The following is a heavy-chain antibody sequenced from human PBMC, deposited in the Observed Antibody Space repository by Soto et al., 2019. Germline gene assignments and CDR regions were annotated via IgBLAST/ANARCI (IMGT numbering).Heavy chain of an antibody. J-gene: IGHJ4*02. CDR1: GFTFSSYW. V-gene: IGHV3-7*01. CDR3: ARGGGRYFDY. Sequence: GGSLRLSCAASGFTFSSYWMSWVRQTPGKGLEWVANIKHDGSEKYYVDSVKGRFTISRDNAKNSLHLQMNSLRAEDTAVYYCARGGGRYFDYWGQGTLVTVSS. D-gene: IGHD3-10*01. CDR2: IKHDGSEK.